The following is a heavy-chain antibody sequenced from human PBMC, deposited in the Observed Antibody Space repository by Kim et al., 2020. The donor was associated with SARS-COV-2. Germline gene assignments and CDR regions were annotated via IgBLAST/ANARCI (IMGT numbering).Heavy chain of an antibody. Sequence: GGSLRLSCAASGFTFSSYAMNWVRQAPGKGLEWVSIISGSGGNTYYADSVKGRFTISRDNSRNTLYLQITSLRAEDTAVYYCAKDGPRGCTSASCSSPDVWGQGTTVTVSS. V-gene: IGHV3-23*01. CDR2: ISGSGGNT. CDR3: AKDGPRGCTSASCSSPDV. J-gene: IGHJ6*02. D-gene: IGHD2-2*01. CDR1: GFTFSSYA.